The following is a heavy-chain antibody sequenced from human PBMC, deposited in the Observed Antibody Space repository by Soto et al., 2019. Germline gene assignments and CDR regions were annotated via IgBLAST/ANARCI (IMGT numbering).Heavy chain of an antibody. J-gene: IGHJ3*02. D-gene: IGHD2-15*01. CDR3: AKDIYSGNCCDAFEI. V-gene: IGHV1-18*01. Sequence: QAQLVQSGPEVKKPGASVSISCKASGYKFTSYGFIWVRQAPGHGLEWVGWISPYNGKTEYAQHFRGRVTLPTYTSASTAYMDLSSLRSDDTAVYYCAKDIYSGNCCDAFEIWGQGTTVIVSS. CDR2: ISPYNGKT. CDR1: GYKFTSYG.